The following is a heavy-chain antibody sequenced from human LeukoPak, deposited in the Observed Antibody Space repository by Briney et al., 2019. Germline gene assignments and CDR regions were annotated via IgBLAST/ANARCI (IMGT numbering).Heavy chain of an antibody. Sequence: ASVKVSCKASGYTFTSYDINWVRQATGQGLEWMGWMNPNSGNTGYAQKFQGRVTMTRNTSISTAYMELSSLRSEDTAVYYCARDLKYSSAPDVDKTFDPWGQGTLVTVSS. CDR2: MNPNSGNT. D-gene: IGHD6-25*01. J-gene: IGHJ5*02. V-gene: IGHV1-8*01. CDR1: GYTFTSYD. CDR3: ARDLKYSSAPDVDKTFDP.